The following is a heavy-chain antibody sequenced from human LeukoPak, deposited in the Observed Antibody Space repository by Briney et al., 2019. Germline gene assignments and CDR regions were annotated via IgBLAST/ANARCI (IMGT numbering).Heavy chain of an antibody. CDR2: IKSKTDGGTT. CDR1: GYSFTSYW. J-gene: IGHJ4*02. CDR3: TTVLVVAATGDY. Sequence: GESLKISCKGSGYSFTSYWIGWVRQMPGKGLEWVGRIKSKTDGGTTDYAAPVKGRFTISRDDSKNTLYLQMNSLKTEDTAVYYCTTVLVVAATGDYWGQGTLVTVSS. V-gene: IGHV3-15*01. D-gene: IGHD2-15*01.